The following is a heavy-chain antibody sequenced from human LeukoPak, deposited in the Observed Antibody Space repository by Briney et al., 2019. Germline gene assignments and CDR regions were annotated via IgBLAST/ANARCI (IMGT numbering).Heavy chain of an antibody. J-gene: IGHJ4*02. V-gene: IGHV3-74*01. CDR1: GFTFSSYS. Sequence: GGSLRLSCAASGFTFSSYSMNWIRQAPGKGLVWVSRIASDGSSTTYADSVKGRFSISRDNAKNTLYLQMNSLRVGDTAVYYCARGRPHGNDYWGQGTLVTVSS. D-gene: IGHD4-23*01. CDR3: ARGRPHGNDY. CDR2: IASDGSST.